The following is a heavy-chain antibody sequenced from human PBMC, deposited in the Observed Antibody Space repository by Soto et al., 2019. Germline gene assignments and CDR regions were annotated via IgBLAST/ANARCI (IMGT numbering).Heavy chain of an antibody. CDR1: GDSLTTYY. CDR2: IYYSGST. Sequence: SETLSLTCNVSGDSLTTYYWNWIRQPPGKVLEWIGFIYYSGSTSYNPSLKSRVTISLDTSKSQVSLKLNSVTATDTAVYYCAGAGYEILTGSYKKQRYFDYWGRGTLVTVSS. J-gene: IGHJ4*02. CDR3: AGAGYEILTGSYKKQRYFDY. V-gene: IGHV4-59*01. D-gene: IGHD3-9*01.